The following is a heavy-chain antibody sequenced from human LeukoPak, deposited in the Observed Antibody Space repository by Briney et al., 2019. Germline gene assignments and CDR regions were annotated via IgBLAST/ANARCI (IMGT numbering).Heavy chain of an antibody. CDR3: ARDLVSRSNY. J-gene: IGHJ4*02. D-gene: IGHD6-6*01. CDR1: GFTFSRYT. Sequence: GGSLRLSCAASGFTFSRYTMNWVRQSPGKGLEWVSSISSSGYYIYYADSVKGRFTISRDNAKNSLYLQMNSLGAEDTAVYYCARDLVSRSNYWGQGTPVTVSS. V-gene: IGHV3-21*01. CDR2: ISSSGYYI.